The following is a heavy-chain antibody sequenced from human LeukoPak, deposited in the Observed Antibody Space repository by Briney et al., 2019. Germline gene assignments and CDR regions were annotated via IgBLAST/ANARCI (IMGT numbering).Heavy chain of an antibody. CDR3: AKDPYRASSGLVDY. V-gene: IGHV3-23*01. Sequence: PGGSLRLSCAASGFTFSSYAMSWVRQAPGKGLEWVSSISGSGGSTYYADSVTGRVTISRGNSKNTLYLQRTSLRAEDTAVYYCAKDPYRASSGLVDYWGQGTLVTVSS. J-gene: IGHJ4*02. CDR2: ISGSGGST. CDR1: GFTFSSYA. D-gene: IGHD5-12*01.